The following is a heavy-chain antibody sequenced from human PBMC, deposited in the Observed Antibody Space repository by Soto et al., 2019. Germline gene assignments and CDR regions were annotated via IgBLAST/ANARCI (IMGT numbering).Heavy chain of an antibody. CDR2: ISGSGGST. CDR3: AKDGHGYSGYDNFDY. CDR1: GFTFSSYA. V-gene: IGHV3-23*01. Sequence: GGSLRLSCAASGFTFSSYAMSWVRQAPGKGLEWVSAISGSGGSTYYADSVKGRFTISRDNSKNTLYLQMNSLRAEDTAVYYCAKDGHGYSGYDNFDYWGQGTLVTVSS. D-gene: IGHD5-12*01. J-gene: IGHJ4*02.